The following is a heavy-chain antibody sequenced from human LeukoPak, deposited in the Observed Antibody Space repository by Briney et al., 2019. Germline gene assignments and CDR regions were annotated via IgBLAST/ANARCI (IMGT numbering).Heavy chain of an antibody. CDR3: ARNRRYSSSSPLDY. V-gene: IGHV4-59*01. CDR2: IYYSGST. D-gene: IGHD6-6*01. CDR1: GGSISSYY. Sequence: PSETLSLTCTVSGGSISSYYWSWIRQPPGKGLEWIGYIYYSGSTNYNPSLKSRVTISVGTSKNQFSLKLSSVTAADTAVYYCARNRRYSSSSPLDYWGQGTLVTVSS. J-gene: IGHJ4*02.